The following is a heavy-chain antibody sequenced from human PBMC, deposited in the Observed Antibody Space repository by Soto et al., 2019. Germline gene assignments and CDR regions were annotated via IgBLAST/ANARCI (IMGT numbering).Heavy chain of an antibody. V-gene: IGHV3-23*01. CDR2: VSGSGDST. CDR1: AFTFSSYA. D-gene: IGHD2-21*02. CDR3: AKGRASDCPGCTQDY. J-gene: IGHJ4*02. Sequence: EVQLLESGGGLAQPGGSLRLSCAASAFTFSSYAMSWVRQAPGKGLEWVSAVSGSGDSTYYADSVKGRFTISRDNSKNTQYLQMNSLRAEDTAVYYCAKGRASDCPGCTQDYWGQGTLVTVSS.